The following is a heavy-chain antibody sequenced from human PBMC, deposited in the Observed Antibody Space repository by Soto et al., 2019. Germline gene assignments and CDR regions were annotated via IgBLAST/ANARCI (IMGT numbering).Heavy chain of an antibody. V-gene: IGHV3-21*01. CDR3: ARMGGWSAADLKAHLDC. J-gene: IGHJ4*02. Sequence: GGSLRLSCAASGFTFSSFSMIWVRQAPGKGLEWVSSISSSSNYIYYADSVKGRFTISRDNAKNSLYLQMNSLRAGDTAVYYCARMGGWSAADLKAHLDCWGQGTLVTVSS. D-gene: IGHD3-3*01. CDR2: ISSSSNYI. CDR1: GFTFSSFS.